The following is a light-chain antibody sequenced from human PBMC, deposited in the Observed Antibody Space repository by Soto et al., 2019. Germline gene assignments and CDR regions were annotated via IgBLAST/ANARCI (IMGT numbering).Light chain of an antibody. CDR3: LQKYFYPFT. CDR2: AAS. J-gene: IGKJ3*01. CDR1: QGIRND. Sequence: AIQMTQSSSSLSASVGDRVTITCRASQGIRNDLDWFQQKPGKAPKLLIYAASNLQSGVPARFSGSGSRTDFTLTISSLQPEDFATYYCLQKYFYPFTFGPGTKVDIK. V-gene: IGKV1-6*01.